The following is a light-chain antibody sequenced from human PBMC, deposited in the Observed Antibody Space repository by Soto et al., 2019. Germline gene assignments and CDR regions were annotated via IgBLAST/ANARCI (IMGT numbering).Light chain of an antibody. Sequence: DIQLTQSPSFLSASVGDRVTITCRASQGISSYLAWYQQKPGKAPKLLIYAASTLQSGVPSRFSGSGSGTDFTLTVSSQQPEDFATYYCQQLNSYPLSFGGATKVEIK. CDR1: QGISSY. CDR3: QQLNSYPLS. CDR2: AAS. V-gene: IGKV1-9*01. J-gene: IGKJ4*01.